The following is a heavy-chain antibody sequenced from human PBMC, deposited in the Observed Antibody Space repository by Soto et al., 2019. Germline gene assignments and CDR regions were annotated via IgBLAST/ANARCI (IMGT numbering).Heavy chain of an antibody. CDR1: CGSTRSYY. CDR2: IHYSENA. V-gene: IGHV4-59*08. CDR3: TTGSGWLTDQ. Sequence: QLQESGPGLVKPSETLSLTCTASCGSTRSYYWNWIRQSPGKGLEWIANIHYSENANYNPSLMGRVTISLDTSNKQCSLKINSVTAADTAMYYCTTGSGWLTDQWGRGTRVTVSS. J-gene: IGHJ4*02. D-gene: IGHD6-19*01.